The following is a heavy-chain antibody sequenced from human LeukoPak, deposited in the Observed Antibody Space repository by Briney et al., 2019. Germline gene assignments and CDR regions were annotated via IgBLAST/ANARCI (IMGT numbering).Heavy chain of an antibody. Sequence: NXWXHWVRQAPGKGLVWVSHINSDGSWTSYADSVKGRFTISKDNAKNTVYLQMNSLRAEDTAVYYCVSFYETYWGRGTLVTVSS. CDR3: VSFYETY. V-gene: IGHV3-74*01. J-gene: IGHJ4*02. CDR1: NXW. CDR2: INSDGSWT. D-gene: IGHD2/OR15-2a*01.